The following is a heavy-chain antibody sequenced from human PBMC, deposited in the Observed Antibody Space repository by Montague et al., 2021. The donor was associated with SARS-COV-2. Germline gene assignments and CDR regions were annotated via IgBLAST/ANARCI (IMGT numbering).Heavy chain of an antibody. Sequence: SETLSLTCTVSAFTISSAHYCWGWVRKTPGKGLASIGSIFYDGTSHPNTSPNSRVTTSVDTAKSHLYLRLSSVTAADTVIYFCARHKAWNVAPYYFDSWGPGTLVTASS. J-gene: IGHJ4*02. CDR3: ARHKAWNVAPYYFDS. D-gene: IGHD1-1*01. CDR2: IFYDGTS. V-gene: IGHV4-39*01. CDR1: AFTISSAHYC.